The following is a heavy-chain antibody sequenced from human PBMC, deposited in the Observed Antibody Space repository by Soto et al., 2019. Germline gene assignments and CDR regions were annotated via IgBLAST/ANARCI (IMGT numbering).Heavy chain of an antibody. V-gene: IGHV4-39*01. Sequence: PSETLSLTCTVSGGSISSSSYYWGWIRQPPGKGLEWIGSIYYSGSTYYNPPLKSRVTISVDTSKNQFSLKLSSVTAADTAVYHCARGRWLPNAFDIWGQGTMVTVSS. CDR2: IYYSGST. CDR1: GGSISSSSYY. CDR3: ARGRWLPNAFDI. D-gene: IGHD5-12*01. J-gene: IGHJ3*02.